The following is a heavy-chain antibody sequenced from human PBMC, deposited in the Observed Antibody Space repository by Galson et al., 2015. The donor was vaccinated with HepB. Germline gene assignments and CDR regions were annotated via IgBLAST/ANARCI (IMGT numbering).Heavy chain of an antibody. CDR2: TYYRSKWYK. Sequence: CAISGDSVSSNSAVWNWIRQSPSRGLEWLGRTYYRSKWYKDYALFVKSRITINADTSRNQISLQLNSMTPEDTAVYYCAYDVDVWGQGTTVTVPS. J-gene: IGHJ6*02. V-gene: IGHV6-1*01. CDR1: GDSVSSNSAV. CDR3: AYDVDV.